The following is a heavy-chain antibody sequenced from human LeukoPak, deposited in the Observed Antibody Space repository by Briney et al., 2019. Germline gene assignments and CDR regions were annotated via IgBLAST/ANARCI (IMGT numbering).Heavy chain of an antibody. CDR2: INHSGST. J-gene: IGHJ6*03. D-gene: IGHD2-2*01. CDR3: ARARLGYCSSTSCPRQYYYYYMDV. V-gene: IGHV4-34*01. Sequence: SETLSLTCAVYGGSFSGYYWSWIRQPPGKGLEWIGEINHSGSTTYNPSLKSRVTISVDTSTNQFSLKLRSVTAADTAVYYCARARLGYCSSTSCPRQYYYYYMDVWGKGTTVTVSS. CDR1: GGSFSGYY.